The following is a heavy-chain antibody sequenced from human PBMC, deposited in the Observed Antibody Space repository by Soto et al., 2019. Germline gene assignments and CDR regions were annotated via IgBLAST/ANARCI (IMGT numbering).Heavy chain of an antibody. CDR2: IWYDGSNK. J-gene: IGHJ4*02. D-gene: IGHD3-3*01. Sequence: QVQLVESGGGVVQPGRSLRLSCAASGFTFSSYGMHWVRQAPGKGLEWVAVIWYDGSNKYYADSVKGRFTISRDNSKNTLYLQMNSLRAEDTAVYYCARAFRFLDPFDYWGQGTLVTVSS. V-gene: IGHV3-33*01. CDR1: GFTFSSYG. CDR3: ARAFRFLDPFDY.